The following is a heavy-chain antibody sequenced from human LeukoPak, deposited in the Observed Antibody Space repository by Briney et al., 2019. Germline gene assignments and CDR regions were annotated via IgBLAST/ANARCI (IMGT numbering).Heavy chain of an antibody. J-gene: IGHJ4*02. CDR1: EFTFSKFP. CDR2: ISASGDVT. CDR3: AKGGSSGYRRSLYDY. D-gene: IGHD3-22*01. Sequence: GGSLRLSCAASEFTFSKFPMGWVRPAPGRGREWVSAISASGDVTFHADSVRGQFTISRDNSKSTLFLQMNDLRVKDTAKFYCAKGGSSGYRRSLYDYWGQGTLVTVSS. V-gene: IGHV3-23*01.